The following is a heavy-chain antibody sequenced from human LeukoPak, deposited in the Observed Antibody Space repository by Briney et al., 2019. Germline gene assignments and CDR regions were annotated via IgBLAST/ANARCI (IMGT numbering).Heavy chain of an antibody. J-gene: IGHJ6*03. V-gene: IGHV1-69*05. D-gene: IGHD2-2*01. CDR3: ARDRGYCSSTSCYAPYYYMDV. CDR1: GYTFTSYG. Sequence: SVKVSCKASGYTFTSYGISWVRQAPGQGLEWMGGIIPIFGTANYAQKFQGRVTITTDESTSTAYMELSSLRSEDTAVYYCARDRGYCSSTSCYAPYYYMDVWGKGTTVTVSS. CDR2: IIPIFGTA.